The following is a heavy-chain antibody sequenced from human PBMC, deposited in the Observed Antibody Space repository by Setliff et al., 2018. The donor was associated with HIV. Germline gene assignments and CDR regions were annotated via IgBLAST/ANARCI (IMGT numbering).Heavy chain of an antibody. CDR1: GGSFSGYY. V-gene: IGHV4-34*01. CDR3: ARGQHVFPAPHYMDV. D-gene: IGHD2-2*01. Sequence: PSETLSLTCAVYGGSFSGYYWSWIRQPPGKGLEWLGEIDHTGSTNYNPTLQSRVAISVDTSRRQFTLKLGSVTAADTAVYYCARGQHVFPAPHYMDVWDKGTTVTVSS. CDR2: IDHTGST. J-gene: IGHJ6*03.